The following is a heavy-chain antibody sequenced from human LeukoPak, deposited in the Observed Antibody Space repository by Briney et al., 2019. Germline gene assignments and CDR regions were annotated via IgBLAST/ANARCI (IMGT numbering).Heavy chain of an antibody. Sequence: SETLSLTCTVSGGSISSYYWSWIRQPPGKRLEWIGYIYYSGSTNYNPSLKSRVTISVDTSKNQFSLKLSSVTAADTAVYYCTRFVDTAMPCLEYWGQGTLVTVSS. CDR2: IYYSGST. CDR1: GGSISSYY. J-gene: IGHJ4*02. CDR3: TRFVDTAMPCLEY. D-gene: IGHD5-18*01. V-gene: IGHV4-59*08.